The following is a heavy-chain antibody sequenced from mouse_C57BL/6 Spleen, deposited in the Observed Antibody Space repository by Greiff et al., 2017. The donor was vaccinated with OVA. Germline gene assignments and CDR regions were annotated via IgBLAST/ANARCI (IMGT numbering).Heavy chain of an antibody. Sequence: QVQLQQPGAELVRPGTSVKLSCKTSGYTFTSYWMHWVKQRPGQGLEWIGVIDPSDSYTNYNQKFKGKATLTVDTSSSTAYMQLSSLTSEDSAVYYCARVGAIYYGNSWFAYWGQGTLVTVSA. CDR1: GYTFTSYW. V-gene: IGHV1-59*01. J-gene: IGHJ3*01. D-gene: IGHD2-1*01. CDR3: ARVGAIYYGNSWFAY. CDR2: IDPSDSYT.